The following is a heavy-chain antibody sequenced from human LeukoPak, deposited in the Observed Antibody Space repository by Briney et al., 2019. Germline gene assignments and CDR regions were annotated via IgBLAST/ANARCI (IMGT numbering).Heavy chain of an antibody. V-gene: IGHV3-23*01. D-gene: IGHD6-19*01. J-gene: IGHJ4*02. CDR3: AKLSYSSGWYSLLPARPYYFDY. CDR1: GFTFSSYA. Sequence: PEGSLRLSCAASGFTFSSYAMSWVRQAPGKGLEWVSAISGSGGSTYYADSVKGRFTISRDNSKITLYLQMNSLRAEDTAVYYCAKLSYSSGWYSLLPARPYYFDYWGQGTLVTVSS. CDR2: ISGSGGST.